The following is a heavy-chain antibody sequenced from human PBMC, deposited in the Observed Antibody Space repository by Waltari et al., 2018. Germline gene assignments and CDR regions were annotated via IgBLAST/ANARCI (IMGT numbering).Heavy chain of an antibody. CDR1: GGSFSGYY. CDR2: INHSGST. V-gene: IGHV4-34*01. J-gene: IGHJ1*01. CDR3: ARGSIVLMVYGLSAEYFQH. D-gene: IGHD2-8*01. Sequence: QVQLQQWGAGLLKPSETLSLTCAVHGGSFSGYYWSWIRQPPGKGLEWIGEINHSGSTNYNPSLKSRVTISVDTSKNQFSLKLSSVTAADTAVYYCARGSIVLMVYGLSAEYFQHWGQGTLVTVSS.